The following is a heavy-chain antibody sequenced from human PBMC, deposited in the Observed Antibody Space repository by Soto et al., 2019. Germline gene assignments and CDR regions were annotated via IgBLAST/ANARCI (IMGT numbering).Heavy chain of an antibody. CDR3: ARDRVGATRGTAYYFDY. CDR1: GDSVSSNSAA. D-gene: IGHD1-26*01. V-gene: IGHV6-1*01. J-gene: IGHJ4*02. CDR2: TYYRSKWYN. Sequence: PSQTLSLTCAISGDSVSSNSAAWNWIRQSPSRGLEWLGRTYYRSKWYNDYAVSVKSRITINPDTSKNQFSLRLNSVTPEDTAVYYCARDRVGATRGTAYYFDYWGQGTLVTVSS.